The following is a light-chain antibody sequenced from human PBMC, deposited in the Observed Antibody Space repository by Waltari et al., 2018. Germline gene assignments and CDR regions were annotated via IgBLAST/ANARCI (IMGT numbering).Light chain of an antibody. CDR3: QQYYTTPAYT. V-gene: IGKV1-39*01. CDR1: QSINRY. CDR2: GAS. Sequence: DIQMTQSPSSLSASVGDRATFTCRASQSINRYVSWYQRKPGKGPNLLIYGASSLQSGVPPRFSGSGFGTDFTLTISSLQAEDVAVYYCQQYYTTPAYTFGQGTKLEIK. J-gene: IGKJ2*01.